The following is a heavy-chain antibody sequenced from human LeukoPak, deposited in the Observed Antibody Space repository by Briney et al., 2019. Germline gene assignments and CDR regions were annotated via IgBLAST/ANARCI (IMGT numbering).Heavy chain of an antibody. CDR3: ANTTPPYSSSPERDY. CDR2: ISGSGGST. V-gene: IGHV3-23*01. D-gene: IGHD6-6*01. CDR1: GFTFSSYA. Sequence: PGGSLRISCAASGFTFSSYAISWVRQPPGKGLEWVSAISGSGGSTYYAASVKGRFTISRDNSKNTLYLQMNSLRAEDTAVYYCANTTPPYSSSPERDYWGQGTLVTVSS. J-gene: IGHJ4*02.